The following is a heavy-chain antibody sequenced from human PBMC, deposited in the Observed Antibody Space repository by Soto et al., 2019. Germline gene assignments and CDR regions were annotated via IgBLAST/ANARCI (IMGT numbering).Heavy chain of an antibody. Sequence: EVQLLESGGGLVQPGGSLRLSCAASGFTFSSYAMSWVRQAPGKGLEWVSGISGSGAGTYYADSVKGRFTISRDNSKNTLYLQMNSLRAEDTAVYYCATGSTVREFDYWGQGTLVTVSS. D-gene: IGHD4-17*01. CDR2: ISGSGAGT. CDR3: ATGSTVREFDY. J-gene: IGHJ4*02. CDR1: GFTFSSYA. V-gene: IGHV3-23*01.